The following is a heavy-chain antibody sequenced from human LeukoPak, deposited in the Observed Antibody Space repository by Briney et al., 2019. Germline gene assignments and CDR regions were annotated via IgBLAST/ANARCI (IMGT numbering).Heavy chain of an antibody. CDR1: GYTFTRYY. V-gene: IGHV1-18*04. CDR3: ARDSGYDILTGYLAPYYYYYYIDV. J-gene: IGHJ6*03. Sequence: SVKVSCKASGYTFTRYYMHWVRQAPGHGLEWMGWISAYNGNTNYAHKLQGRVTMTTDTYPSTAYMELRSLRSDDTAVYYCARDSGYDILTGYLAPYYYYYYIDVWGKGTTVTISS. D-gene: IGHD3-9*01. CDR2: ISAYNGNT.